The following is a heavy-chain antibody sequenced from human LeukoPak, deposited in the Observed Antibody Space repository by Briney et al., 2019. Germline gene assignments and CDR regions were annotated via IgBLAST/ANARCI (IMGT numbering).Heavy chain of an antibody. CDR2: INSDGSST. Sequence: VQPGGSLRLSCAASGFTFSSYWMHWVRQAPGKGLVWASRINSDGSSTSYADSVKGRFTISRDNAKNTLYLQMNSLRAEDTAVYYCARGIVLRYYYYGMDVWGQGTTVTVSS. CDR1: GFTFSSYW. J-gene: IGHJ6*02. CDR3: ARGIVLRYYYYGMDV. V-gene: IGHV3-74*01. D-gene: IGHD2-8*02.